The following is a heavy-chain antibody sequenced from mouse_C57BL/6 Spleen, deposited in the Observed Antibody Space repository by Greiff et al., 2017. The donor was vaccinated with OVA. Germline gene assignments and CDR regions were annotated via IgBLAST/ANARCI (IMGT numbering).Heavy chain of an antibody. Sequence: QVQLKESGPGLVAPSQSLSITCTVSGFSLTSYGVHWVRQPPGKGLEWLVVIWSDGSRTYNSALKSRLSISKDNSKSQVFLKMNSLQTVDTAMYYCARQYDYDGAWFAYWGQGTLVTVSA. J-gene: IGHJ3*01. CDR1: GFSLTSYG. D-gene: IGHD2-4*01. V-gene: IGHV2-6-1*01. CDR3: ARQYDYDGAWFAY. CDR2: IWSDGSR.